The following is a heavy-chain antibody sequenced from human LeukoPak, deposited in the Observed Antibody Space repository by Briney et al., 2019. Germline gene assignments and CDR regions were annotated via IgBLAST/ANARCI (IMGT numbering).Heavy chain of an antibody. CDR1: GGSISSYY. D-gene: IGHD3-22*01. Sequence: SETLSLTCTVSGGSISSYYWSWIRQPPGKGLEWIGSIYHSGSTYYNPSLKSRVTISVDTSKNQFSLKLSSVTAADTAVYYCARDPQNYYDSSGYFYFDYWGQGTLVTVSS. J-gene: IGHJ4*02. V-gene: IGHV4-38-2*02. CDR2: IYHSGST. CDR3: ARDPQNYYDSSGYFYFDY.